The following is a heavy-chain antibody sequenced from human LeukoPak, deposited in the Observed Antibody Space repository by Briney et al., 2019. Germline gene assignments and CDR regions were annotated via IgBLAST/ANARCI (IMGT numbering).Heavy chain of an antibody. D-gene: IGHD2-2*01. Sequence: GGSLRLSCAASGFPLSGYSMNWVRQAPGKGPEWVSSITSTTNYIYYADSVKGRFTISRDNAKNSLYLQMHSLGAEDTAVYYCARVGYCSSSTCRNYFDYWGQGTLVTVSS. V-gene: IGHV3-21*01. CDR3: ARVGYCSSSTCRNYFDY. J-gene: IGHJ4*02. CDR2: ITSTTNYI. CDR1: GFPLSGYS.